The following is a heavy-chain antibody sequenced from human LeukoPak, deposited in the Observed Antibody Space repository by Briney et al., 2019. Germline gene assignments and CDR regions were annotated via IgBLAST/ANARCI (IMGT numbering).Heavy chain of an antibody. V-gene: IGHV4-39*07. CDR3: ARDRPPYYDFWSGYAFDI. CDR1: GGSISSSSYY. J-gene: IGHJ3*02. CDR2: IYYSGST. Sequence: SETLSLTCTVSGGSISSSSYYWGWIRQPPGKGLEWIGSIYYSGSTYYNPSLKSRVTISVGTSKNQFSLKLSSVTAADTAAYYCARDRPPYYDFWSGYAFDIWGQGTMVTVSS. D-gene: IGHD3-3*01.